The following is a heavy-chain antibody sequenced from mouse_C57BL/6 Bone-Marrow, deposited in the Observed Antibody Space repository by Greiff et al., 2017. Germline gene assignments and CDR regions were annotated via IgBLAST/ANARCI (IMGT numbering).Heavy chain of an antibody. CDR1: GFTFTDYY. D-gene: IGHD1-1*01. CDR3: ARPIYYGSSSRDAMDY. V-gene: IGHV7-3*01. J-gene: IGHJ4*01. CDR2: IRNKANGYTT. Sequence: EVKLMESGGGLVQPGGSLSLSCAASGFTFTDYYMSWVRQPPGKALEWLGFIRNKANGYTTEYSASVKGRFTISRDNSQSILYLQMNALRAEDSATYYCARPIYYGSSSRDAMDYWGQGTSVTVSS.